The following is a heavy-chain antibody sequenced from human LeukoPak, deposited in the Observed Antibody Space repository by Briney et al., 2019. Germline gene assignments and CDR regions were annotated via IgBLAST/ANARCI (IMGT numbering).Heavy chain of an antibody. CDR3: SKGHCRGNNCIIHFFDY. D-gene: IGHD2-15*01. CDR2: ISWDSGSV. CDR1: GFTFEDYA. J-gene: IGHJ4*02. V-gene: IGHV3-9*01. Sequence: PGGSLRLSCAASGFTFEDYAMHWVRQAPGKGLEWVSGISWDSGSVGYADSVKGRFTISRDNAKNSLYLQMNSLRAEDTALYYCSKGHCRGNNCIIHFFDYWGQGILVTVSS.